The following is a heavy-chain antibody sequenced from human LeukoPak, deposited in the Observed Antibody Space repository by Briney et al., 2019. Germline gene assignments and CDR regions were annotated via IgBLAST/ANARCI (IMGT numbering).Heavy chain of an antibody. Sequence: PSETLSLTCAVFGDSISSSFYYWGWIRQPPGKGLEWIGYIYYSGSTNYNPSLKSRVTISVDASKNQFSLKLSSVTAADTAVYYCARLVGSGYWYFDLWGRGTLVTVSS. J-gene: IGHJ2*01. CDR3: ARLVGSGYWYFDL. CDR1: GDSISSSFYY. CDR2: IYYSGST. V-gene: IGHV4-61*05. D-gene: IGHD1-26*01.